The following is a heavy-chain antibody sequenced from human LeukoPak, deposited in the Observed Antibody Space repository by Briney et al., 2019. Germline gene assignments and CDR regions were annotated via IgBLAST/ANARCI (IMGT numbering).Heavy chain of an antibody. CDR2: INHSGST. V-gene: IGHV4-34*01. D-gene: IGHD3-3*01. CDR1: GGSFSGSY. Sequence: SETPSLTCAVYGGSFSGSYWSWIRQPPGKGLQWIGDINHSGSTNYNPSLKSRVTISVDTSKNQFSLKLSSVTAADTAVYYCASLRFLEWLFEGWFDPWGQGTLVTVSS. CDR3: ASLRFLEWLFEGWFDP. J-gene: IGHJ5*02.